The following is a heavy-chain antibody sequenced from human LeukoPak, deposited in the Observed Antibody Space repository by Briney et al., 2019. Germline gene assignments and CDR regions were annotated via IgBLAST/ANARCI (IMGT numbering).Heavy chain of an antibody. D-gene: IGHD3-16*01. V-gene: IGHV3-48*04. Sequence: PGGSLRLSCEVSGFPFTLYNMNWVRQAPGKGLEWLSYISSSTNTMYYADSVKGRFTISRDNAKNSLYLQMNGLGAEDTAVYYCARELNGYGYYFFDYWGPGTLVTVSS. CDR1: GFPFTLYN. CDR2: ISSSTNTM. J-gene: IGHJ4*02. CDR3: ARELNGYGYYFFDY.